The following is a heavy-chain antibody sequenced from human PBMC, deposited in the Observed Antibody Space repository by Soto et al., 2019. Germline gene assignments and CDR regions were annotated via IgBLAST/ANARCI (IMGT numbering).Heavy chain of an antibody. Sequence: SQSLSPTCSAYGGSLGGYCWSWIREPPERGLEWIGEINHSGSNNYNPSLKSRVTISVDTSKNQFSLKLSSVTAADTDVYYCARVRGYSYGYYYYGMDVWGQGTTVTVSS. D-gene: IGHD5-18*01. CDR1: GGSLGGYC. J-gene: IGHJ6*02. CDR2: INHSGSN. CDR3: ARVRGYSYGYYYYGMDV. V-gene: IGHV4-34*01.